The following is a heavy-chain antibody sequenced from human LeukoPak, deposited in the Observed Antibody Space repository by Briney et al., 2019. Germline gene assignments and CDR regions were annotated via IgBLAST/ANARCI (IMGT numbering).Heavy chain of an antibody. J-gene: IGHJ5*02. D-gene: IGHD3-16*01. V-gene: IGHV4-61*02. Sequence: SETLSLTCTVSGDSISSDDYYWSWIRQPAGKGLEWIGRFSASRNSNYNPSLKSRVTISVDTSKNQFSLKLSSVTAADTAVYYCARGKRYDYVWGTRGESNWFDPWGQGTLVTVSS. CDR2: FSASRNS. CDR1: GDSISSDDYY. CDR3: ARGKRYDYVWGTRGESNWFDP.